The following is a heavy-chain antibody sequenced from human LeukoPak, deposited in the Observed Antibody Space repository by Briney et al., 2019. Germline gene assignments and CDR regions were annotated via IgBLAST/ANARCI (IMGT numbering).Heavy chain of an antibody. CDR1: GGTFSSYT. J-gene: IGHJ6*02. Sequence: ASVKVSCKASGGTFSSYTISWVRQAPGQGLEXXXXXXXXXXXANYAQKFQGRVTITADKSTSTAYMELSSLRSEDTAVYYCARSNGYCSSTSCQNYYYYGMDVWGQGTTVTVSS. CDR2: XXXXXXXA. CDR3: ARSNGYCSSTSCQNYYYYGMDV. V-gene: IGHV1-69*02. D-gene: IGHD2-2*01.